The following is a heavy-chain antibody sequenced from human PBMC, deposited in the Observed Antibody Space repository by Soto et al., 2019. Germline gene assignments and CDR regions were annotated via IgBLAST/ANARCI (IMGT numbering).Heavy chain of an antibody. CDR2: ISYDGSNK. Sequence: QVQLVESGGGVVQPGRSLRLSCAASGFTFSNYGMHWVRQAPCKGLEWVAVISYDGSNKYYGDSVKGRFTISRDNSKNTLYLQMNSLRAEDTAVYYCARHIRAAYYDSSGYYGLWGQGTLVTVSS. J-gene: IGHJ4*02. D-gene: IGHD3-22*01. CDR1: GFTFSNYG. CDR3: ARHIRAAYYDSSGYYGL. V-gene: IGHV3-30*03.